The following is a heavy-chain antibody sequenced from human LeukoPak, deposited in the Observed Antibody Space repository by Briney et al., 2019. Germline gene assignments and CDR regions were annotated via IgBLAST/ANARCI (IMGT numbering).Heavy chain of an antibody. V-gene: IGHV1-2*02. CDR2: INPNSGGT. CDR1: GYTFTGYY. CDR3: ARPATVTTKWFDP. J-gene: IGHJ5*02. Sequence: ASVTVSCKASGYTFTGYYMHWVRQAPGQGPEWMGWINPNSGGTNYAQKFQGRVTMTRDTSISTAYMELSRLRSDDTAVYYCARPATVTTKWFDPWGQGTLVTVSS. D-gene: IGHD4-17*01.